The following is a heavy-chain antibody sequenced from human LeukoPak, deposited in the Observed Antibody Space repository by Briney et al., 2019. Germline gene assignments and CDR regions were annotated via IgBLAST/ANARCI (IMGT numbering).Heavy chain of an antibody. Sequence: SETLSLTCTVSGGSISSTFYYWGWIRQPPGKGLEWIGSINYSGSTYYNPSLKSRVTISVDTSKNQFSLKLSSVTTADTAVYYCARRRFVRGPDVVNPFDYWGQGTLVTVSS. V-gene: IGHV4-39*01. CDR3: ARRRFVRGPDVVNPFDY. D-gene: IGHD2-8*01. CDR1: GGSISSTFYY. J-gene: IGHJ4*02. CDR2: INYSGST.